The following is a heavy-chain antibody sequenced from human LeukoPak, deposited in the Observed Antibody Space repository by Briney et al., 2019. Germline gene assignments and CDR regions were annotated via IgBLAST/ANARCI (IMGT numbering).Heavy chain of an antibody. V-gene: IGHV4-59*01. D-gene: IGHD3-10*01. CDR1: GGSISSYY. CDR2: MYYSGST. CDR3: ARDRERYYGSGSFDY. Sequence: SATLSLTCTVSGGSISSYYWSWIRHPPGKGLEWIGYMYYSGSTNYNPSLKSRVTISVDTSKIQFSLKLSSVTAADTAVYYCARDRERYYGSGSFDYWGQGTLVTVSS. J-gene: IGHJ4*02.